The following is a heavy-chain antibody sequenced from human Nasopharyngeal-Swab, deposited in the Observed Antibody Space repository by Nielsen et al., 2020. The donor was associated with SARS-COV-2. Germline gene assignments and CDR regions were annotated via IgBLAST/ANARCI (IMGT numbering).Heavy chain of an antibody. D-gene: IGHD3-10*01. CDR1: GFTFDDYA. Sequence: SLKISCAASGFTFDDYAMHWVRQAPGKGLEWVSGISWNSGSIGYADSVKGRFTISGDNAKNSLYLQMNSLRAEDTALYYCAKVYSGMGFGIPGPFDIWGQGTMVTVSS. V-gene: IGHV3-9*01. CDR2: ISWNSGSI. CDR3: AKVYSGMGFGIPGPFDI. J-gene: IGHJ3*02.